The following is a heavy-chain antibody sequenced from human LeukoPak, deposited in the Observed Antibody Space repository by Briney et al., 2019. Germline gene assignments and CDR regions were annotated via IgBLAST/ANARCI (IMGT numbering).Heavy chain of an antibody. CDR3: ARETTAKITMIVVAHIDY. CDR1: GFTFSSYS. J-gene: IGHJ4*02. D-gene: IGHD3-22*01. CDR2: ISSSSSYI. Sequence: PGGSLRLSCAASGFTFSSYSMNWVRQAPGKGLEWVSSISSSSSYIYYADSVKGRFTISRDNAKNSLYLQMNSLRAEDTAVYYCARETTAKITMIVVAHIDYWGQGTLVTVSS. V-gene: IGHV3-21*01.